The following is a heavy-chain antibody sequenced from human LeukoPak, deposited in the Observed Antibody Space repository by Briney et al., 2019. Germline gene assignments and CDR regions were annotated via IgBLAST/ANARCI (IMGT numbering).Heavy chain of an antibody. D-gene: IGHD2-15*01. CDR1: GGSFSGYY. J-gene: IGHJ4*02. Sequence: SETLSLTCAVYGGSFSGYYWSWIRQPPGKGLEWIGEINHSGSTNYNPSLKSRVTISVDTSKNQFSLKLSSVTAADTAVYYCARLCSGGSCYSVYWGQGTLVTVSS. CDR3: ARLCSGGSCYSVY. V-gene: IGHV4-34*01. CDR2: INHSGST.